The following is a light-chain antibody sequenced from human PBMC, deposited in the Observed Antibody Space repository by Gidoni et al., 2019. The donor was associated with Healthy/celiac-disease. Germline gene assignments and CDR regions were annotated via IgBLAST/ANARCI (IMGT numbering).Light chain of an antibody. V-gene: IGKV4-1*01. CDR2: WAS. CDR3: QQYYSTPT. CDR1: QSVLYSSNNKNY. Sequence: DSLAVSLCERATINCKSSQSVLYSSNNKNYLAWYQQKPGQPPKLLIYWASTRESGVPDRFSGSGSGTDFTLTISSLQAEDVAVYYCQQYYSTPTFGQGTKVEIK. J-gene: IGKJ1*01.